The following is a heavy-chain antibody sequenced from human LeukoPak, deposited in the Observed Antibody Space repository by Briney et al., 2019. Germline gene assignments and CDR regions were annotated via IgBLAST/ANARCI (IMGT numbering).Heavy chain of an antibody. CDR3: ARVGLWHYPVDS. D-gene: IGHD1-7*01. CDR1: GLTFSNYG. J-gene: IGHJ4*02. V-gene: IGHV3-48*01. Sequence: GGSLRLSCAASGLTFSNYGMHWVRQAPGKGLEWVSYITSSSSIIYYGDSVKGRFTVSRDNAKNSLYLQMNSLRAEDTAVYYCARVGLWHYPVDSWGQGTLVTVSS. CDR2: ITSSSSII.